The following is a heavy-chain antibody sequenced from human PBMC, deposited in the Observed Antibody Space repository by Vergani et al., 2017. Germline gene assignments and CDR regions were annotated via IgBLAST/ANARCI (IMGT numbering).Heavy chain of an antibody. D-gene: IGHD2-2*01. J-gene: IGHJ3*02. CDR2: ISSSSSTK. CDR1: GFTFSSYS. Sequence: EVQLVESGGGLVQPGGSLRLSCAASGFTFSSYSMNWVRQAPGKGLEWVSYISSSSSTKYYADSVKGRFTISRDNAKNSLYLQMNSLRAEDTAVYYCASSDIVVVPAAGAFDIWGQGTMVTVSS. CDR3: ASSDIVVVPAAGAFDI. V-gene: IGHV3-48*01.